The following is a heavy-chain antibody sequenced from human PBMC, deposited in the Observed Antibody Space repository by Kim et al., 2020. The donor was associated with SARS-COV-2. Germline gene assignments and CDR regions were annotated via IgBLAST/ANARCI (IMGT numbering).Heavy chain of an antibody. CDR3: ARGERGVTVALFQH. J-gene: IGHJ1*01. Sequence: YAVAVKSRITINADASKNQISLQLNSVTPEDTATYYCARGERGVTVALFQHWGQGTLVTVSS. V-gene: IGHV6-1*01. D-gene: IGHD2-8*02.